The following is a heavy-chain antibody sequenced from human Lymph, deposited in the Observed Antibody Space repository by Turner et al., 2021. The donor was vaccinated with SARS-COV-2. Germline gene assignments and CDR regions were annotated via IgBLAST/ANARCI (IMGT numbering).Heavy chain of an antibody. CDR3: ARLPIARGYSGYDFYYFDY. CDR2: IYPGDSDT. V-gene: IGHV5-51*01. CDR1: GYSSPTYW. D-gene: IGHD5-12*01. J-gene: IGHJ4*02. Sequence: EVQLVQSGAEVKKPGESLKISCMGSGYSSPTYWIGWVRQMPGKGLEWMGIIYPGDSDTRYSPSFQGEVTISADKSISTAYLQWSSLKASDTAMYYCARLPIARGYSGYDFYYFDYWGQGTLVTVSS.